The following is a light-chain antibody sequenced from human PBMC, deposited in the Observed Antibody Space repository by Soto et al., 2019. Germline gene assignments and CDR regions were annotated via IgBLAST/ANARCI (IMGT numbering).Light chain of an antibody. Sequence: DIQMTQSPSTLSGSVGDRFTMXXRASQTISSWLAWYQQKPGKAPKXLIYKASTLKSGVPSRFSGSGSGTEFTLTISSLQPDDFATYYCQQAASFPITFGQGTRLEI. J-gene: IGKJ5*01. CDR2: KAS. CDR1: QTISSW. V-gene: IGKV1-5*03. CDR3: QQAASFPIT.